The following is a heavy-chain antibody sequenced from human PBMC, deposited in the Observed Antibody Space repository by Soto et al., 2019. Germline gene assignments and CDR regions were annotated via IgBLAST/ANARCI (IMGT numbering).Heavy chain of an antibody. D-gene: IGHD3-3*01. J-gene: IGHJ5*02. CDR1: GFTFSSYA. Sequence: GGSLRLSCAASGFTFSSYAMHWVRQAPGKGLEWVAVISYDGSNKYYADSVKGRFTISRDNSKNTLYLQMNSLRAEDTAVYYCARDRSNYDFWGGSIPWFDPWGQGTLVTVSS. V-gene: IGHV3-30-3*01. CDR2: ISYDGSNK. CDR3: ARDRSNYDFWGGSIPWFDP.